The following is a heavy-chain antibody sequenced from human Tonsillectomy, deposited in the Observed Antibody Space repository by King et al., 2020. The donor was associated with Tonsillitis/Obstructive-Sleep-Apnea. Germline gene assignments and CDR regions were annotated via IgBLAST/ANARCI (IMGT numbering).Heavy chain of an antibody. J-gene: IGHJ5*02. D-gene: IGHD1-26*01. Sequence: VQLQESGPGLVKSSETLSLTCSVSGDSVSSGSFYWSWIRQPPGKGLEWMGYINDSGNTKYNPSLRSRVTISVETSKNQFSLKLSSVTAADTAVYYCARDLRSATYSEGWFDPWGQGTLVTVSS. V-gene: IGHV4-61*01. CDR2: INDSGNT. CDR3: ARDLRSATYSEGWFDP. CDR1: GDSVSSGSFY.